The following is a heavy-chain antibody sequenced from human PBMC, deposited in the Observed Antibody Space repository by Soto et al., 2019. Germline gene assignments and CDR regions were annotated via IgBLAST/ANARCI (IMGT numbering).Heavy chain of an antibody. Sequence: ASVKVSWKASGYTFTSYYMHWVRQAPGQGLEWMGIINPSGGSTSYAQKFQGRVTMTRDTSTSTVYMELSSLRSEDTAVYYCARDEAIGDTAMDNWGQGTLVTVSS. J-gene: IGHJ4*02. CDR2: INPSGGST. D-gene: IGHD5-18*01. V-gene: IGHV1-46*01. CDR3: ARDEAIGDTAMDN. CDR1: GYTFTSYY.